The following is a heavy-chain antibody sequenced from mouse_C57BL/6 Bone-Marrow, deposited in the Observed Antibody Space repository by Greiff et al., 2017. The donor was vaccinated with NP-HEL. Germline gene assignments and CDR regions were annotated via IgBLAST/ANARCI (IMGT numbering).Heavy chain of an antibody. Sequence: VKLVESGAELVRPGASVTLSCKASGYTFTDYEMHWVKQTPVHGLEWIGAIDPETGGTAYNQKFKGKAILTADKSSSTAYMELRSLTSEDSAVYYCTRVDYSNYDYAMDYWGQGTSVTVSS. J-gene: IGHJ4*01. CDR1: GYTFTDYE. CDR3: TRVDYSNYDYAMDY. D-gene: IGHD2-5*01. CDR2: IDPETGGT. V-gene: IGHV1-15*01.